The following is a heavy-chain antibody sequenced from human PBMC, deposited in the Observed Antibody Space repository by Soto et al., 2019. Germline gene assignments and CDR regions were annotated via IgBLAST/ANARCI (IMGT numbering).Heavy chain of an antibody. Sequence: QVQLVQSGAEVKKPGSSVKVSCKASGGTFSSYTISWVRQAPGQGLEWMGRIIPILGIANYAQKFQGRVTITADKSTSTAYMELSSLRSEDTAVYYCARDRDSGISYWYFDLWGRGTLVTVSS. CDR2: IIPILGIA. CDR1: GGTFSSYT. J-gene: IGHJ2*01. V-gene: IGHV1-69*08. CDR3: ARDRDSGISYWYFDL. D-gene: IGHD1-26*01.